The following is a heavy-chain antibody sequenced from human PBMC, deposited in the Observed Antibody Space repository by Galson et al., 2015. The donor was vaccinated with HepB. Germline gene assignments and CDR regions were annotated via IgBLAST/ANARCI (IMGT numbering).Heavy chain of an antibody. D-gene: IGHD1-26*01. CDR2: TSGNGVSS. V-gene: IGHV3-23*01. CDR1: GFTFSSHA. J-gene: IGHJ6*03. CDR3: AKDQEWESVGYMDV. Sequence: SLRLSCAASGFTFSSHAMSWVRQAPGKGLEWVSTTSGNGVSSYYGDSVKGRFTISRDNSKNTLYLQMNSLRAEDTAVYYCAKDQEWESVGYMDVWGKGTTVTVSS.